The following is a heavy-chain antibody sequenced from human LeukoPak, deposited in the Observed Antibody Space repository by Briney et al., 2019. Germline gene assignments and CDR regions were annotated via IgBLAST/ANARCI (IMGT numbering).Heavy chain of an antibody. V-gene: IGHV3-48*03. Sequence: GGSLRLSCAASGFTFSSYEMNWVRQAPGKGLEWVSYISSSGSTIYYADSVKGRFTISRDNAKNSLYLQMNSLRAEDTAVYYCARDGWYSGSYSYFQLWGQGTLVTVSS. D-gene: IGHD1-26*01. CDR1: GFTFSSYE. J-gene: IGHJ1*01. CDR2: ISSSGSTI. CDR3: ARDGWYSGSYSYFQL.